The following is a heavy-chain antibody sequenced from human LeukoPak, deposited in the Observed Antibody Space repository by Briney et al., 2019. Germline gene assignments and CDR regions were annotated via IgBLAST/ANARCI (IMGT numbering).Heavy chain of an antibody. CDR2: ISSSGSTI. CDR1: GFIFSSYE. D-gene: IGHD3-10*02. Sequence: GGSLRLSCATSGFIFSSYEMNWVRQAPGKGLEWVSYISSSGSTIYYADSVKGRFTISRDNAKNSLYLQMNSLRAEDTAVYYCAELGITMIGGVWGKGTTVTISS. J-gene: IGHJ6*04. CDR3: AELGITMIGGV. V-gene: IGHV3-48*03.